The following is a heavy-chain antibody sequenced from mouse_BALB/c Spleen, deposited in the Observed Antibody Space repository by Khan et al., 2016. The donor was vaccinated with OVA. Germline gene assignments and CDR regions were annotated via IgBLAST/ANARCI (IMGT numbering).Heavy chain of an antibody. D-gene: IGHD1-1*01. CDR2: VSYSGST. J-gene: IGHJ4*01. CDR1: GYSITSHYA. V-gene: IGHV3-2*02. CDR3: ARGNYYGYAMDY. Sequence: EVQLQESGPGLVKPSQSLSLTCTVTGYSITSHYAWNWIRQFPGNKLEWMGYVSYSGSTSYNPSLKSRFSITRDTSKNQFFLLLYSVSTEDTATYYCARGNYYGYAMDYWGQGTSVTVSS.